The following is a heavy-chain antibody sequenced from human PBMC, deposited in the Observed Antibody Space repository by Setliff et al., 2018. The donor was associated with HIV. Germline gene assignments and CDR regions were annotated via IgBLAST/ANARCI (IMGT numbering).Heavy chain of an antibody. CDR2: INVGNGNT. Sequence: ASVKVSCKASGYSFTSYGIGWVRQAPGQRLEWMGWINVGNGNTKYSQTFQDRVTINRDTSASTVYMELGSLRSEDTAIYYCARDGGPGSGWGDYSYYFSMDVWGKGTTVTVSS. CDR3: ARDGGPGSGWGDYSYYFSMDV. V-gene: IGHV1-3*01. CDR1: GYSFTSYG. D-gene: IGHD6-19*01. J-gene: IGHJ6*03.